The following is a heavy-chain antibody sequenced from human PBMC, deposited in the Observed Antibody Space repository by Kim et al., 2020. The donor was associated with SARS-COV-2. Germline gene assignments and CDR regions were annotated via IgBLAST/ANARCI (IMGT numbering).Heavy chain of an antibody. D-gene: IGHD1-26*01. CDR2: GST. V-gene: IGHV3-23*01. CDR3: AKDSGSSLN. Sequence: GSTYYADSVKGRFTISRDNSKNTLYLQMNSLSAEDTAVYYCAKDSGSSLNCGQGTLVTVSS. J-gene: IGHJ4*02.